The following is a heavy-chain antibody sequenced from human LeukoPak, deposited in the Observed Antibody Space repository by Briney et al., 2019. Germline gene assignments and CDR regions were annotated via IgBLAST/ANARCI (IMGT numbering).Heavy chain of an antibody. CDR1: GFTFSTYW. CDR2: INTDGSTT. V-gene: IGHV3-74*01. Sequence: GGSLRLSCAVSGFTFSTYWMHWVRQVAGKGLVWVSRINTDGSTTNYADSVKGRFTISRDNAKSTLYLQMNSLRAEDTAVYYCAKAIWVAATSSWFCLDYWGQGTLVTVSS. CDR3: AKAIWVAATSSWFCLDY. D-gene: IGHD3-10*01. J-gene: IGHJ4*02.